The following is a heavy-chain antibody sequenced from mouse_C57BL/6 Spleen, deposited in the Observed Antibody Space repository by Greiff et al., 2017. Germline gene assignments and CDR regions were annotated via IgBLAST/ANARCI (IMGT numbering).Heavy chain of an antibody. CDR1: GFTFTDYY. J-gene: IGHJ3*01. CDR3: ASYYYGSSPLFAY. CDR2: IRNKANGYTT. Sequence: EVKLVESGGGLVQPGGSLSLSCAASGFTFTDYYMSWVRQPPGKALEWLGCIRNKANGYTTEYSASVKGRFTISRANSQSILYLQMNALRAEDSATYYCASYYYGSSPLFAYWGQGTLVTVSA. D-gene: IGHD1-1*01. V-gene: IGHV7-3*01.